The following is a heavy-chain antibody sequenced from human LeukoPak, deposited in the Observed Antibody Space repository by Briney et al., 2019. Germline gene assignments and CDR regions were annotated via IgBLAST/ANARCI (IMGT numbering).Heavy chain of an antibody. CDR1: GYTFTSYG. Sequence: VASVKVSCKASGYTFTSYGISWVRQAPGQGLEWMGWINTNTGNPTYAQGFTGRFVFSLDTSVSTAYLQISSLKAEDTAVYYCARLGPEYSYGWKAFDYWGQGTLVTVSS. J-gene: IGHJ4*02. D-gene: IGHD5-18*01. CDR3: ARLGPEYSYGWKAFDY. V-gene: IGHV7-4-1*02. CDR2: INTNTGNP.